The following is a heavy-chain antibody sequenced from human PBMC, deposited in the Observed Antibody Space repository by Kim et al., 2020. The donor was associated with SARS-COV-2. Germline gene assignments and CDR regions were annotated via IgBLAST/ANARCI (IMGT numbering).Heavy chain of an antibody. D-gene: IGHD3-9*01. CDR1: GYTFTSYG. V-gene: IGHV1-18*01. CDR2: ISAYNGNT. J-gene: IGHJ3*02. Sequence: ASVKVSCKASGYTFTSYGISWVRQAPGQGLEWMGWISAYNGNTNYAQKLQGRVTMTTDTSTSTAYMELRSLRSDDTAVYYCARVARYYDILTGTPDAFDIWGQGTMVTVSS. CDR3: ARVARYYDILTGTPDAFDI.